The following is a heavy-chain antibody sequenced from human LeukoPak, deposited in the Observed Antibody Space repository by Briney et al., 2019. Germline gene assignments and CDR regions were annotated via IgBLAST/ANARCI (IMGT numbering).Heavy chain of an antibody. D-gene: IGHD2-15*01. Sequence: SETLSLTRAVYGGSFSGYYWSWIRQPPGKGLEWIGEINHSGSTNYNPSLKSRVTISVDTSKNQFSLKLSSVTAADTAVYYCARGRHVEGNCSGGSCYFHYWGQGTLVTVSS. J-gene: IGHJ4*02. CDR2: INHSGST. CDR3: ARGRHVEGNCSGGSCYFHY. CDR1: GGSFSGYY. V-gene: IGHV4-34*01.